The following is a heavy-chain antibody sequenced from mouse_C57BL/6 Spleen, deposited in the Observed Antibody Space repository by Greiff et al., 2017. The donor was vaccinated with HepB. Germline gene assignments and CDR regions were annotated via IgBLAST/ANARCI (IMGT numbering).Heavy chain of an antibody. CDR3: TRVYDDYDGYAMDY. J-gene: IGHJ4*01. Sequence: EVKLVESGEGLVKPGGSLKLSCAASGFTFSSYAMSWVRQTPEKRLEWVAYISSGGDYIYYADTVKGRFTISRDNARNTLYLQMSSLKSEDTAMYYCTRVYDDYDGYAMDYWGQGTSVTVSS. V-gene: IGHV5-9-1*02. CDR2: ISSGGDYI. D-gene: IGHD2-4*01. CDR1: GFTFSSYA.